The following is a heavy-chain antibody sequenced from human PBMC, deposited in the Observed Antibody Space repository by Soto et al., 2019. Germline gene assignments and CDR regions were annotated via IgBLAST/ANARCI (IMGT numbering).Heavy chain of an antibody. J-gene: IGHJ6*02. D-gene: IGHD2-21*02. Sequence: ASVKVSCKVSGYTFTSYAMNWVRQAPGQGLEWMGWINTNTGNPTYAQGFTGRFVFSLDTSVSTAYLQICSLKAEDTAVYYCARDLGVVTASRDYYGMDVWGQGTTVTVSS. CDR2: INTNTGNP. V-gene: IGHV7-4-1*01. CDR3: ARDLGVVTASRDYYGMDV. CDR1: GYTFTSYA.